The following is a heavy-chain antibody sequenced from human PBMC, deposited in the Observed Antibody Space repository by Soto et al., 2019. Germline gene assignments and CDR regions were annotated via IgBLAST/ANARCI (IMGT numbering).Heavy chain of an antibody. J-gene: IGHJ4*02. CDR2: ISAYNGNT. Sequence: ASGKVSCKASGYTFTSYGISWVRQAPGQGLEWMGWISAYNGNTNYAQKLQGRVTMTTDTSTSTAYMELRSLRSDDTAVYYCARNRHCSSTSCYTSLDYWGQGTLVTVSS. V-gene: IGHV1-18*01. D-gene: IGHD2-2*02. CDR3: ARNRHCSSTSCYTSLDY. CDR1: GYTFTSYG.